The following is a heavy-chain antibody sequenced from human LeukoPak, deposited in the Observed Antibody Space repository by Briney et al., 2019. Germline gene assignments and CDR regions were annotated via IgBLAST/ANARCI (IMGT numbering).Heavy chain of an antibody. D-gene: IGHD2/OR15-2a*01. V-gene: IGHV3-21*01. CDR2: ISSSSTYI. Sequence: GGSPRLSCAASGFTFSSYTMNWVRQAPGKGLEWVSSISSSSTYIYYADSVKGRFTISRDNAKNSLYLQMNRLRAEDTAVYYCLRIPNSANFPNWFDPWGQGTLVTVSS. J-gene: IGHJ5*02. CDR1: GFTFSSYT. CDR3: LRIPNSANFPNWFDP.